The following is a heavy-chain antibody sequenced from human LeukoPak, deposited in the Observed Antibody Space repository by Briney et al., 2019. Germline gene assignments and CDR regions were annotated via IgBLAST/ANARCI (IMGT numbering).Heavy chain of an antibody. J-gene: IGHJ4*02. V-gene: IGHV4-34*01. Sequence: PSETLSLTCAVYGGSFSGYYWSWIRQPPGKGLEWIGEINHSGSTNYNPSLKSRVTISVDTSKNQFSLKLSSVTAADTAVYYCARKKRPNSSGWYYFDYWGQGTLVTVSS. CDR3: ARKKRPNSSGWYYFDY. CDR2: INHSGST. D-gene: IGHD6-19*01. CDR1: GGSFSGYY.